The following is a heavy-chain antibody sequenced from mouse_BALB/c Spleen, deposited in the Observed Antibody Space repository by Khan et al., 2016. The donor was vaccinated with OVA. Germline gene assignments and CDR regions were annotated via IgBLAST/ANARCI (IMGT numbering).Heavy chain of an antibody. V-gene: IGHV1-69*02. J-gene: IGHJ4*01. CDR1: GYTFTNYW. D-gene: IGHD1-1*01. CDR3: TREGTTVDAMDY. Sequence: QVQLKQSGAGLVRPGASVKLSCKTSGYTFTNYWINWVKQRPGQGLEWIGNVYPSDSYTNYNQKFKDKATLTVDKSSSTAYIQLSSPTSEDSAVYYCTREGTTVDAMDYWGQGTSVTVSS. CDR2: VYPSDSYT.